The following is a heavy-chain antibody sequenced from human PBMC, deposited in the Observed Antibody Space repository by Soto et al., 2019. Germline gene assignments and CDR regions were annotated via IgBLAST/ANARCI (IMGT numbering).Heavy chain of an antibody. Sequence: SETLSLTCAVSNFSISSGYYWGWIQQPPGKGLEYIASIYQRGSTFYNPSLKSRITMSMDASKNHFSLNLRSVTAADTAVYYCVKSGDYGLDAFDLWGQGTMVTVSS. V-gene: IGHV4-38-2*01. CDR1: NFSISSGYY. CDR3: VKSGDYGLDAFDL. CDR2: IYQRGST. J-gene: IGHJ3*01. D-gene: IGHD4-17*01.